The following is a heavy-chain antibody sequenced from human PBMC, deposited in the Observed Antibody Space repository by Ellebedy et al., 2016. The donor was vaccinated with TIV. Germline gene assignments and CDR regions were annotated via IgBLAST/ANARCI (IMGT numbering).Heavy chain of an antibody. D-gene: IGHD3-10*01. CDR2: INHSGST. Sequence: MPSETLSLTCAVYGGSFSGYYWSWIRQPPGKGLEWIGEINHSGSTNYNPSLKSRVTRSVDTSKNQFSLKLRSVTAADTAVYYCARDLMASGWFDPWGQGTLVTVSS. CDR1: GGSFSGYY. J-gene: IGHJ5*02. V-gene: IGHV4-34*01. CDR3: ARDLMASGWFDP.